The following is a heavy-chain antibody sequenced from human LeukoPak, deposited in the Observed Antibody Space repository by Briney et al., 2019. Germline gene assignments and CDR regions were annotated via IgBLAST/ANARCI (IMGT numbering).Heavy chain of an antibody. D-gene: IGHD3-10*01. J-gene: IGHJ5*02. CDR1: GFSFSDNF. CDR2: INSGGDMI. V-gene: IGHV3-11*01. Sequence: GGSLRLSCTASGFSFSDNFMGWIRQAPGRSLQWVSYINSGGDMIYYSDAVKGRVSISRDNSKRSLYLQMNRLRVDDTAVYYCARGAYGWTFNPWGQGTLVSVSS. CDR3: ARGAYGWTFNP.